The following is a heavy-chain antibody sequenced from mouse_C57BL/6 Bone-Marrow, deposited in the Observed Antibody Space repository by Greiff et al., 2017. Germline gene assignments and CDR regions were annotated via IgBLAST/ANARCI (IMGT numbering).Heavy chain of an antibody. CDR1: GYTFTSYW. CDR3: ARWNYGGFAY. V-gene: IGHV1-64*01. Sequence: QVQLQQPGAELVKPGASVKLSCKASGYTFTSYWMHWVKQRPGQGLEWIGMIHPNSGSTNYNETFKSKATLTVEQSSSTAYMQLSSLTSEDSAVYYCARWNYGGFAYWGQGALVTVSA. CDR2: IHPNSGST. J-gene: IGHJ3*01. D-gene: IGHD1-1*02.